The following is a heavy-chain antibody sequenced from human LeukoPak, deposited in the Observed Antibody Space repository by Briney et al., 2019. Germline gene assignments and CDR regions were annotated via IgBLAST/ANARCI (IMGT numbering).Heavy chain of an antibody. CDR2: ITSSSSYI. V-gene: IGHV3-21*01. CDR3: ARDRDYDFWSGYSLQLDY. J-gene: IGHJ4*02. Sequence: GGSLRLSCAASGFTFSTYNMNWVRQAPGKGLEWVSSITSSSSYIYYADSVKGRFTISRDNAKNSLYLQMNSLRAEDTAVYYCARDRDYDFWSGYSLQLDYWGQGTLVTVSS. CDR1: GFTFSTYN. D-gene: IGHD3-3*01.